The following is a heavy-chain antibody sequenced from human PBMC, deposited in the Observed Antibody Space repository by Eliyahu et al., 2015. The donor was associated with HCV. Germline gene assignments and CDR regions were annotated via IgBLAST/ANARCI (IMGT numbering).Heavy chain of an antibody. CDR3: AKDRDDFGDYVFDY. CDR1: GFTFSFRV. CDR2: ISGTSSDGTT. D-gene: IGHD4-17*01. J-gene: IGHJ4*02. Sequence: EVQLLESGGGLVQPGGSLXLSXAASGFTFSFRVMGWVRQAPGKGLEWVXSISGTSSDGTTRYADSVRGRFTISRDDSKSTLFLQMNSLRAEDTAIYYCAKDRDDFGDYVFDYWGQGALVTVSS. V-gene: IGHV3-23*01.